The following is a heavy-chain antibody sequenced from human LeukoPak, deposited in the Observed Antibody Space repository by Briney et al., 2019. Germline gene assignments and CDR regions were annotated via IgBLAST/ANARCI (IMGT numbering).Heavy chain of an antibody. D-gene: IGHD5-24*01. Sequence: GESLKISCKGSGYSFTSYWIGWVRQMPGKGLKWMGIIYPGDSDTRYSPSFQGQVTISADKSISTAYLQWSSLKASDTAMYYCARAHTQGDYYYYGMDVWGKGTTVTVSS. J-gene: IGHJ6*04. CDR3: ARAHTQGDYYYYGMDV. CDR1: GYSFTSYW. V-gene: IGHV5-51*01. CDR2: IYPGDSDT.